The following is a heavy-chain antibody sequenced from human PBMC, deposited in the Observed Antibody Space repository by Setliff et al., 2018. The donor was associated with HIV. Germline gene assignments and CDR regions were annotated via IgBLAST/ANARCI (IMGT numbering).Heavy chain of an antibody. Sequence: ASVKVSCKTSGYTFTSYFIHWVRQAPGQGLEWMGTINPSAGSTSYAQKFQGRVTMTTDTSTSTAYMGLRSLRPDDTAVYFCARDPSSGIYYDSSGQYFQNWGQGTLVTVSS. V-gene: IGHV1-46*01. CDR2: INPSAGST. CDR1: GYTFTSYF. J-gene: IGHJ1*01. CDR3: ARDPSSGIYYDSSGQYFQN. D-gene: IGHD3-22*01.